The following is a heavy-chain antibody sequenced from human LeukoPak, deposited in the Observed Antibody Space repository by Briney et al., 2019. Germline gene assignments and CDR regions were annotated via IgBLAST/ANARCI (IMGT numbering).Heavy chain of an antibody. V-gene: IGHV4-39*01. J-gene: IGHJ5*02. D-gene: IGHD2-2*01. CDR2: INYSGST. CDR1: GGSVSSRNHY. Sequence: SETLSLTCTASGGSVSSRNHYWGWIRQPPGKGLEWIVSINYSGSTSTNPSLKSRVTIYIYTGKNQVSLTLSSRTAADTALYYCARGGYCNTTTCYPERWFDPWGQGTLVTVSS. CDR3: ARGGYCNTTTCYPERWFDP.